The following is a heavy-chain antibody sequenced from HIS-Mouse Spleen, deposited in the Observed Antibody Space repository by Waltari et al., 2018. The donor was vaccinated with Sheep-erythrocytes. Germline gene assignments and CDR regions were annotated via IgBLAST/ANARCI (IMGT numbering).Heavy chain of an antibody. CDR3: ARGHPDYGDYDAFDI. J-gene: IGHJ3*02. CDR1: GFTVSSNY. CDR2: IYCGGST. Sequence: EVQLVESGGGLIQPGGSLRLSCAASGFTVSSNYMRWVGKAPGKGRECVSVIYCGGSTYYADSVKVRFTISSDNSKNTRYLQMNSLRAEDTAVYYCARGHPDYGDYDAFDIWGQGTMVTVSS. V-gene: IGHV3-53*01. D-gene: IGHD4-17*01.